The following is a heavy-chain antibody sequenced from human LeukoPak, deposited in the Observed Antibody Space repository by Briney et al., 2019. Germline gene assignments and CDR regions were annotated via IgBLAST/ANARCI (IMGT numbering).Heavy chain of an antibody. Sequence: PGGSLRLSCAASGFTFSSYWMSWVRQAPGKGLEWVANIKQDGSEKYYVDSVKGRFTISRDNAKNSLYLQMNSLRAEDTAVYYCARDCRLRCVSRDAFDIWGQGTMVTVSS. CDR3: ARDCRLRCVSRDAFDI. V-gene: IGHV3-7*01. J-gene: IGHJ3*02. CDR1: GFTFSSYW. CDR2: IKQDGSEK. D-gene: IGHD4-17*01.